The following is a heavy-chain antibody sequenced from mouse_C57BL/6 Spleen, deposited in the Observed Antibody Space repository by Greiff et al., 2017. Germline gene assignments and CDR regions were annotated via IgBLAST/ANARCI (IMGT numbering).Heavy chain of an antibody. D-gene: IGHD1-1*01. J-gene: IGHJ3*01. V-gene: IGHV14-4*01. CDR2: IDPENGDT. Sequence: EVQLQQSGAELVRPGASVKLSCTASGFTIKDYYMHWVKQRPEQGLEWIGWIDPENGDTDYPAKFKGKATITKDKSSNTAYLQLSRLTSEDTAVYYCTPSYDGSSAFAYWGQGTLVTVSA. CDR1: GFTIKDYY. CDR3: TPSYDGSSAFAY.